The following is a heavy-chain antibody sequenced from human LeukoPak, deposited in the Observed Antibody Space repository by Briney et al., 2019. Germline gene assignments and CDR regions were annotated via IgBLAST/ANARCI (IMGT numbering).Heavy chain of an antibody. CDR2: ISWNSGSI. J-gene: IGHJ4*02. V-gene: IGHV3-9*01. D-gene: IGHD4-17*01. CDR3: AKDLYGDSGFVDY. Sequence: QSGGSLRLSCAASGFTFDDYAMHWVRQAPGKGLEWVSGISWNSGSIGYADSVKGRFTISRDNAKNSLYLQMNSLRAEDTALYYCAKDLYGDSGFVDYWGQGTLVTVSS. CDR1: GFTFDDYA.